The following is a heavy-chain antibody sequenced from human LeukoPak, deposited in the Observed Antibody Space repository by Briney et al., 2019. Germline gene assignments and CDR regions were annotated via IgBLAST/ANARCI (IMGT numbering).Heavy chain of an antibody. V-gene: IGHV4-30-4*08. D-gene: IGHD5-12*01. J-gene: IGHJ4*02. CDR3: ARVAYSGYDRNYFDY. CDR2: IYYSGST. CDR1: GGSISSGGYY. Sequence: SETLSLTCNVSGGSISSGGYYWSWIREPPGKGLEWIGYIYYSGSTYYNPSLKSRVTISVDTSKNQFSLKLSSVTAADTAVYYCARVAYSGYDRNYFDYWGQGTLVTVSS.